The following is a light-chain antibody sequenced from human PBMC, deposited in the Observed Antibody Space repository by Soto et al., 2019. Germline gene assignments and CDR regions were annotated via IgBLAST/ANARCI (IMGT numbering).Light chain of an antibody. CDR3: INAVQSFT. CDR1: QSPLHSNGNTY. J-gene: IGKJ4*01. CDR2: SAS. V-gene: IGKV2-28*01. Sequence: DIVMTQSPLSLPVTPGEPASISCRSSQSPLHSNGNTYLDWYLEKPGQSPQLLISSASNRASGVPKRFSGSGSRTYFTLTSNTVEAEDAGVYDWINAVQSFTFGGGTKVE.